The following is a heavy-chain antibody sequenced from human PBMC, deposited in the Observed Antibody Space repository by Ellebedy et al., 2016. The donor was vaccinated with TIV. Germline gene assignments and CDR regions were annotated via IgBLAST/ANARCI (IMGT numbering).Heavy chain of an antibody. Sequence: GGSLRLSCEASGSGFTFSTFAMSWIRQAPGKGLEWVSSISDYTTTFFADSVKGRFTVSRDNLRKTVYLQMNSLRVEDTAVYFCARTSHSGAWGPLEYWGQGTRVTVSS. J-gene: IGHJ4*02. CDR2: ISDYTTT. CDR1: GSGFTFSTFA. CDR3: ARTSHSGAWGPLEY. D-gene: IGHD6-19*01. V-gene: IGHV3-23*05.